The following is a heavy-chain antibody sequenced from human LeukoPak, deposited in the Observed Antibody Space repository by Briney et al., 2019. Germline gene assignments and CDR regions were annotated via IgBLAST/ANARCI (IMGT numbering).Heavy chain of an antibody. CDR1: GFTFSGYA. V-gene: IGHV3-23*01. J-gene: IGHJ4*02. Sequence: GGSLRLSCAASGFTFSGYAMSWVRQAPGKGLEWVSAISGSGGSTYYADSVKGRFTISRDNSKNTLYLQMNSLRAEDTAVYYCAKDRGVRFLEWLSDYWGQGTLVTVSS. D-gene: IGHD3-3*01. CDR3: AKDRGVRFLEWLSDY. CDR2: ISGSGGST.